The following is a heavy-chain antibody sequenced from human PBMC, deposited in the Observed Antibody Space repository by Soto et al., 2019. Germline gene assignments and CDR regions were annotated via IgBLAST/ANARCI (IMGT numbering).Heavy chain of an antibody. Sequence: SETLSLTCTFSVVSISSGSYYWGWIRQPPGKGLEWIGSIYYSGSTYYNPSLKSRVTISVDTSKNQFSLKLSSVTAADTAVYYCARRLVTVEDWLDPGGQGTRVTVS. V-gene: IGHV4-39*01. CDR3: ARRLVTVEDWLDP. J-gene: IGHJ5*02. CDR2: IYYSGST. D-gene: IGHD1-26*01. CDR1: VVSISSGSYY.